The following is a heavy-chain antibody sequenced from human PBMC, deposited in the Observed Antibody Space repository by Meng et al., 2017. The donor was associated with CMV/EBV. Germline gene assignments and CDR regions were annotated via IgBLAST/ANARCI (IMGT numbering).Heavy chain of an antibody. J-gene: IGHJ6*02. CDR1: GYTFTSYG. Sequence: ASVKVSCRASGYTFTSYGISWVRQAPGQGLEWMGWISAYNGNTNYAQKLQGRVTMTTDTSTSTAYMELRSLRSDDTAVYYCARDRGYSSSWRRGYYGMDVWGQGTTVTVSS. CDR2: ISAYNGNT. V-gene: IGHV1-18*01. CDR3: ARDRGYSSSWRRGYYGMDV. D-gene: IGHD6-13*01.